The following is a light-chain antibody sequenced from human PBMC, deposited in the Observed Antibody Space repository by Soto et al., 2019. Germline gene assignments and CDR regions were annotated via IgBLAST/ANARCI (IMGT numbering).Light chain of an antibody. Sequence: QSALTQPASVSGSPGQSITISCTGTISDVGGYDYVSWYQQHPGKAPKLMIYDVSNRPSVVSNRFSGSKSGNTASLTISGLQADDEADYYCSSYTTSSTYVFGTGTKLTVL. CDR3: SSYTTSSTYV. J-gene: IGLJ1*01. V-gene: IGLV2-14*01. CDR1: ISDVGGYDY. CDR2: DVS.